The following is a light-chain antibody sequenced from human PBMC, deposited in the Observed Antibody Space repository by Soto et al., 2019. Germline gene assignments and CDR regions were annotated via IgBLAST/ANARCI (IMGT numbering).Light chain of an antibody. V-gene: IGLV2-14*03. CDR3: SSYTTINTVVL. Sequence: QSVLTQRASVSWSPGQSITFYCTGTTSDIGAYNYVSWYQHHPGKAPKLLIYDFTDRPSGVSDRFSGSKSGNTASLTISGLQAEDEADYFCSSYTTINTVVLFGGGTKVTVL. J-gene: IGLJ2*01. CDR1: TSDIGAYNY. CDR2: DFT.